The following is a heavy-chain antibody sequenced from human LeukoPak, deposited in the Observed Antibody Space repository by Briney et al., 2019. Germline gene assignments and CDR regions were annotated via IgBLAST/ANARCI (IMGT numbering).Heavy chain of an antibody. CDR2: VYHNEDT. V-gene: IGHV4-59*01. Sequence: SETLSLTCTVSGASITSSYWSWIRQSPGKEPEWIGYVYHNEDTSSNPSLRGRVNISLDTSKNQFSLRMTSVTAADKAVYYCASTARVPNSWSQGTLVTVSS. CDR1: GASITSSY. CDR3: ASTARVPNS. D-gene: IGHD2-21*02. J-gene: IGHJ4*02.